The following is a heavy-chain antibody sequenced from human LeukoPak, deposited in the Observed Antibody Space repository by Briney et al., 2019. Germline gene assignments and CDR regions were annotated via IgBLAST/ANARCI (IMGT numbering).Heavy chain of an antibody. V-gene: IGHV1-24*01. CDR1: GYTLTELS. Sequence: ASVKVTCKVSGYTLTELSMHWVREAPENVLEWMGGFDPEDGETIYAQKFQGRVTMTEDTSTDTAYMELSSLRSEDTAVYYCATSVVPAAEGYSSFGAFDIWGQGTMVTVSS. CDR3: ATSVVPAAEGYSSFGAFDI. D-gene: IGHD2-2*01. CDR2: FDPEDGET. J-gene: IGHJ3*02.